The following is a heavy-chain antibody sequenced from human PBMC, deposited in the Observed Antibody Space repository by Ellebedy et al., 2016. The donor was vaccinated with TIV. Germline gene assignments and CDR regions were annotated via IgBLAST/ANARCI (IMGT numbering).Heavy chain of an antibody. CDR3: ARARGIAAMDP. CDR1: GYTFTNYG. D-gene: IGHD6-13*01. CDR2: MNPKSGNK. J-gene: IGHJ5*02. V-gene: IGHV1-8*02. Sequence: ASVKVSCKASGYTFTNYGISWVRQAPGQGLEWMGWMNPKSGNKVYAQKFQGRVTMTRNTSISTAYMELSSLRSDDTAVYYCARARGIAAMDPWGQGTLVTVSS.